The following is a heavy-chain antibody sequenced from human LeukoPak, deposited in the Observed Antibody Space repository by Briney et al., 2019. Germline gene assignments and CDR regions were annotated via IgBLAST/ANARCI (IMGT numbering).Heavy chain of an antibody. V-gene: IGHV1-2*02. J-gene: IGHJ4*02. D-gene: IGHD3-22*01. CDR3: ARDSITMIVDRQDY. CDR1: GGTFSSYA. CDR2: INPNSGGT. Sequence: ASVKVSCKASGGTFSSYAISWVRQAPGQGLEWMGWINPNSGGTNYAQKFQGRVTMTRDTSISTAYMELSRLRSDDTAVYYCARDSITMIVDRQDYWGQGTLVTVSS.